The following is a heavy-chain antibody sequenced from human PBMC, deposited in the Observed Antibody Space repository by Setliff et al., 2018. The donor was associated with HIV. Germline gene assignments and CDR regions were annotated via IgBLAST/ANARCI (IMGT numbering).Heavy chain of an antibody. D-gene: IGHD2-2*01. CDR2: INVGGGTK. CDR1: GFDFDNLY. V-gene: IGHV3-11*04. J-gene: IGHJ4*02. Sequence: GSLRLSCAASGFDFDNLYMAWVRQAPGKGLEWVSYINVGGGTKYYADSVRGRFTVSRDNAKMSLYLQMNSLRAEDTAVYYCTRTYCSSTSCYDDCWGQGTLVTVSS. CDR3: TRTYCSSTSCYDDC.